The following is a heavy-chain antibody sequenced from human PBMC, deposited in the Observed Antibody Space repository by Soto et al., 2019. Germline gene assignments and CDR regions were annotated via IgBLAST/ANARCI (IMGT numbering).Heavy chain of an antibody. Sequence: QVQLVESGGGVVQPGRSLRLSCAASGFTFSSYAMPWVRQAPGKGLEWVAVISYDGSNKYYADSVKGRFTISRDNSKNTLYLQMNSLRAEDTAVYYCARSGYFDYWGQGTLVTVSS. CDR2: ISYDGSNK. CDR1: GFTFSSYA. V-gene: IGHV3-30-3*01. J-gene: IGHJ4*02. CDR3: ARSGYFDY.